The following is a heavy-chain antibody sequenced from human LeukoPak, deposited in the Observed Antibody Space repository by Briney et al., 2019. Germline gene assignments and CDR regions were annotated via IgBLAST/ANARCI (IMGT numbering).Heavy chain of an antibody. CDR1: VYTLTDYY. J-gene: IGHJ5*02. CDR3: ARGVTGRYCSSTSCHWRAWFDP. D-gene: IGHD2-2*01. V-gene: IGHV1-2*02. CDR2: INPSSDGT. Sequence: ASVKVSCKASVYTLTDYYMHWVRQARGQGLEWMGWINPSSDGTHIAQKFQGRVTLTRDTSISTANMELSRLRSDDTAVYYCARGVTGRYCSSTSCHWRAWFDPWGQGTLVTVSS.